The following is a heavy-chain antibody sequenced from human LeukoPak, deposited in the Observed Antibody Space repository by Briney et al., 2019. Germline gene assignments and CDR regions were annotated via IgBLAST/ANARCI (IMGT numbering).Heavy chain of an antibody. CDR3: ARAPYYYDSPTFDY. J-gene: IGHJ4*02. V-gene: IGHV4-4*02. D-gene: IGHD3-22*01. CDR1: GGSINNHKW. CDR2: IFYTGSP. Sequence: PSGTLSLTCAVSGGSINNHKWWSWIRQSPGQGLEWLGEIFYTGSPNYNPSFKSRVTMSVDTSKNQFSLKLSSVTAADTAVYYCARAPYYYDSPTFDYWGQGTLVAVSS.